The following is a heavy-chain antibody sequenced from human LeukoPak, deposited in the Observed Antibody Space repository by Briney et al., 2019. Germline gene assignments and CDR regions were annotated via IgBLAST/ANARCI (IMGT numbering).Heavy chain of an antibody. D-gene: IGHD1-1*01. Sequence: PGRSLRLSCTASGFTFDDYSMHWVRQAPGKGLEWVSGISWSGGIIGYADSVKGRFTISRDNAKNSLYLQMSSLRADDMALYYCAKQVERRGALDYWGQGTLVIVSS. J-gene: IGHJ4*02. CDR3: AKQVERRGALDY. V-gene: IGHV3-9*03. CDR1: GFTFDDYS. CDR2: ISWSGGII.